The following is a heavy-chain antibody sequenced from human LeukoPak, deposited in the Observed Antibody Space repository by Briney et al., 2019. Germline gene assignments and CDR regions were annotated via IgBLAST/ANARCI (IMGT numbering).Heavy chain of an antibody. CDR2: IIPIFGTA. V-gene: IGHV1-69*13. J-gene: IGHJ4*02. D-gene: IGHD2-2*01. CDR3: ARDMTRCSSTSCYPYYFDY. CDR1: GYTFTSYY. Sequence: SVKVSCKASGYTFTSYYMHWVRQAPGQGLEWMGGIIPIFGTANYAQKFQGRVTITADESTSTAYMELSSLRSEDTAVYYCARDMTRCSSTSCYPYYFDYWGQGTLVTVSS.